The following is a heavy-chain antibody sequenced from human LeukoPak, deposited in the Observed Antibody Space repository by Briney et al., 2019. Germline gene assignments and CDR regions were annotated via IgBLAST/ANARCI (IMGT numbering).Heavy chain of an antibody. CDR3: ARDAGVPAAISCWFDP. CDR1: GGSISSYY. Sequence: PSETLSLTCTVSGGSISSYYWSWIRQPPGKGLEWVGSIYHSGSTYYNPSLKSRVTISVDTSKNQFSLKLSSVTAADTAVYYCARDAGVPAAISCWFDPWGQGTLVTVSS. D-gene: IGHD2-2*01. V-gene: IGHV4-38-2*02. CDR2: IYHSGST. J-gene: IGHJ5*02.